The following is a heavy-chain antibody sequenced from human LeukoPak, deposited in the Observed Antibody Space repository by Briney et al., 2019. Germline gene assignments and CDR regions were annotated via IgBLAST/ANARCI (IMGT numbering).Heavy chain of an antibody. CDR3: ARSDYGDYVSFDC. D-gene: IGHD4-17*01. Sequence: ASVKVSCKASGGTFSSYAISWVRQAPGQGLEWMGRIIPILGIASYAQKFQGRVTITADKSTSTAYMELSSLRSEDTAVYYCARSDYGDYVSFDCWGQGTLVTVSS. CDR1: GGTFSSYA. V-gene: IGHV1-69*04. J-gene: IGHJ4*02. CDR2: IIPILGIA.